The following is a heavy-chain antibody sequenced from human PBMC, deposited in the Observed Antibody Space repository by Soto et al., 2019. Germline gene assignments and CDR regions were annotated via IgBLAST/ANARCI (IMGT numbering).Heavy chain of an antibody. CDR1: GFTFSSYA. CDR2: ISYDGVND. D-gene: IGHD6-13*01. CDR3: ARTAAAGAPFRLYYFDY. Sequence: PGGSLRLSCTASGFTFSSYALHWVRQAPGKGLEWVALISYDGVNDYYADSVKGRFTISRDSSKNTLYLQMNSLRAEDTAVYYCARTAAAGAPFRLYYFDYWGQGTLVTVSS. V-gene: IGHV3-30-3*01. J-gene: IGHJ4*02.